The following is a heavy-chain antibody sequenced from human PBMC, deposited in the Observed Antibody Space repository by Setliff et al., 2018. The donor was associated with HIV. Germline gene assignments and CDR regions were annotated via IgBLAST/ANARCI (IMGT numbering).Heavy chain of an antibody. CDR2: INPSGGNT. D-gene: IGHD3-9*01. Sequence: ASVKVSCKASGYTFTDFYMHWVRQAPGQGLEWVALINPSGGNTTYARNLEGRVTVTRDTSTDTVYMDLNSLRSDDTAVYYWARGGPLYDGLTAYNLYLNLCFFNMVVWGRGTTVTVSS. V-gene: IGHV1-46*01. CDR1: GYTFTDFY. J-gene: IGHJ6*03. CDR3: ARGGPLYDGLTAYNLYLNLCFFNMVV.